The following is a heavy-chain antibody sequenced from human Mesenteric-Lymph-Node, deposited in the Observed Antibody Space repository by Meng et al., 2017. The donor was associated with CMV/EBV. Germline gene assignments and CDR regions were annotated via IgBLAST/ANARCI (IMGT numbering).Heavy chain of an antibody. CDR1: GFTFSRYS. CDR3: ARDFFGDNNYGFWDL. V-gene: IGHV3-48*04. Sequence: GESLKISCAASGFTFSRYSMNWVRQAPGKGLEWVSYISSTTNTINYADSVRGRFTISRDSAKNSLYLQMNRLRAEDTAVYYCARDFFGDNNYGFWDLWGQGTPVTVSS. D-gene: IGHD3-3*01. J-gene: IGHJ5*02. CDR2: ISSTTNTI.